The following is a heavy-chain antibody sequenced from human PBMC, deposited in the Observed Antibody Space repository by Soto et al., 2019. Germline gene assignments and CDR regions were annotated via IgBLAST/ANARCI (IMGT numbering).Heavy chain of an antibody. Sequence: ASVKVSCKASGYTFTSYAMHWVRQAPGQRLEWMGWINAGNGNTKYSQKFQGRVTITRDTSASTAYMELRAEDTAVYYCARDLNLGSFDYWGQGTLVTVSS. CDR2: INAGNGNT. CDR3: ARDLNLGSFDY. CDR1: GYTFTSYA. J-gene: IGHJ4*02. V-gene: IGHV1-3*01.